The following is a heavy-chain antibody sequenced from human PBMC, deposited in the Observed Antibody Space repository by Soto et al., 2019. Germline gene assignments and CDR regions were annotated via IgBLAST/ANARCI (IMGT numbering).Heavy chain of an antibody. V-gene: IGHV3-11*01. CDR2: ISGSGNSI. CDR1: GFTFSDYY. D-gene: IGHD1-1*01. J-gene: IGHJ5*02. CDR3: ATLSTQFDR. Sequence: QVLLVESGGGLVKPGGSLRLSCAASGFTFSDYYMSWIRQAPGMGLEWVSYISGSGNSIYYADSVKGRFTISRDNAKNLLYLQMNSLRVEDTAVYYCATLSTQFDRWGQGNLVTVSS.